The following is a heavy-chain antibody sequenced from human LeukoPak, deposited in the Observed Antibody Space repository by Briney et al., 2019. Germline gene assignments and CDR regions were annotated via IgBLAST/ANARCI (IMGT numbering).Heavy chain of an antibody. CDR1: GFTFSSYE. J-gene: IGHJ4*02. V-gene: IGHV3-7*01. Sequence: GGSLRLSCAASGFTFSSYEMNWVRQAPGKGLEWVANIKQDGSEKYYVDSVKGRFTISRDNAKNSLYLQMNSLRAEDTAVYYCARRRGSYCFDYWGQGTLVTVSS. CDR2: IKQDGSEK. CDR3: ARRRGSYCFDY. D-gene: IGHD1-26*01.